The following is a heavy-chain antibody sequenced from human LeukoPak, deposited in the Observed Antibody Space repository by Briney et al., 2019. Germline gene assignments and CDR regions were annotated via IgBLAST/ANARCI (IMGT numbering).Heavy chain of an antibody. CDR1: GFTFSSCA. D-gene: IGHD1-26*01. CDR3: AKDFYSGSSYYFDY. J-gene: IGHJ4*02. CDR2: ISGSGDNT. Sequence: GGSLRLSCAASGFTFSSCAMNWVRQAPGTGLEWVSSISGSGDNTYYADSVKGRFTISRDNSKNMLYLQMNSLRGEDTALYYCAKDFYSGSSYYFDYWGQGTLVTVSS. V-gene: IGHV3-23*01.